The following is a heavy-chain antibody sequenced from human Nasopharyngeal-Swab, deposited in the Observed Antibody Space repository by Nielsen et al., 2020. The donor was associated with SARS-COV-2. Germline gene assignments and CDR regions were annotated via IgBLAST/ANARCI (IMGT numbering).Heavy chain of an antibody. CDR2: INWNGGST. CDR1: GFTFDDYG. CDR3: ARASFFYDSSGYYPDY. J-gene: IGHJ4*02. D-gene: IGHD3-22*01. V-gene: IGHV3-20*04. Sequence: GESLKISCAASGFTFDDYGTSWVRQAPGKGLEWVSGINWNGGSTGYADSVKGRFTISRDNAKNSLYLQMNSLRAEDTALYYCARASFFYDSSGYYPDYWGQGTLVTVSS.